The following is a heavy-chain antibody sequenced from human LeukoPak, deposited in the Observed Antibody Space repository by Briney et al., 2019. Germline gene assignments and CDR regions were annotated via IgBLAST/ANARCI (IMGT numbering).Heavy chain of an antibody. D-gene: IGHD3-10*01. CDR1: GGSFSGYY. J-gene: IGHJ4*02. V-gene: IGHV4-34*01. CDR2: INHSGST. Sequence: PSETLSLTCAVYGGSFSGYYWSWIRQPPGKGLEWIGEINHSGSTNYNPSLKSRVTISVDTSKNQFSLKLSSVTAADTAVYYCARHEDYYHGSGSYSPASIDYWGQGTLVTVSS. CDR3: ARHEDYYHGSGSYSPASIDY.